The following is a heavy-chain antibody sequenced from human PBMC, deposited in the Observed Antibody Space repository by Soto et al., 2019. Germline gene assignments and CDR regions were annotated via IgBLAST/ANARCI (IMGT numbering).Heavy chain of an antibody. CDR3: ARPDYYDSSGSFDY. Sequence: SVKVSCKASGGTFSSYAISWVRQAPGQGLEWMGGIIPIFGTANYAQKFQGRVTITADESTSTAYMELSSLRSEDTAVYYCARPDYYDSSGSFDYWGQGTLVTVS. CDR1: GGTFSSYA. J-gene: IGHJ4*02. CDR2: IIPIFGTA. D-gene: IGHD3-22*01. V-gene: IGHV1-69*13.